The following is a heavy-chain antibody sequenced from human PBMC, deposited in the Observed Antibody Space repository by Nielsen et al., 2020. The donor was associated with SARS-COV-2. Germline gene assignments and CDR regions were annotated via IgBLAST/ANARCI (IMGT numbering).Heavy chain of an antibody. V-gene: IGHV1-46*01. CDR3: ATRWAIFGVVHRLDY. D-gene: IGHD3-3*01. CDR2: INPSGGST. CDR1: GYTFTSYY. Sequence: ASVKVSCKASGYTFTSYYMHWVRQAPGQGLEWMGIINPSGGSTSYAQKFQGRVTMTEDTSTDTAYMELSSLRSEDTAVYYCATRWAIFGVVHRLDYWGQGTLVTVSS. J-gene: IGHJ4*02.